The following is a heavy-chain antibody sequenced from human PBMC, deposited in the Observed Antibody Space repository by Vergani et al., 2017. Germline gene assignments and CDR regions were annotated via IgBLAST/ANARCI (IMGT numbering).Heavy chain of an antibody. CDR3: ARSPPVLLWFGELPNYYYYGMDV. V-gene: IGHV1-18*01. J-gene: IGHJ6*02. Sequence: QVPLVQSGAAVKKPGASVKVSCKASGYTFTSYGISWVRQAPGQGLEWMGWISAYNGNTNYAQKLQGRVTMTTDTSTSTAYMELRSLRSDDTAVYYCARSPPVLLWFGELPNYYYYGMDVWGQGTTVTVSS. CDR2: ISAYNGNT. CDR1: GYTFTSYG. D-gene: IGHD3-10*01.